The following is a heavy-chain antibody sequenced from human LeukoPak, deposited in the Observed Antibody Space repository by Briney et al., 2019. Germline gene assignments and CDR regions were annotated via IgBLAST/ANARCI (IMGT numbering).Heavy chain of an antibody. Sequence: GGSLRLSRAASGFTFSSYAMSWVRQAPGKGLEWVSAISGSGGSTYYADSVKGRFTISRDNSKNTLHLQMNSLRAEDTAVYYCAKDNYDILTGYRSRIVWGQGTLVTVSS. CDR1: GFTFSSYA. J-gene: IGHJ4*02. V-gene: IGHV3-23*01. D-gene: IGHD3-9*01. CDR2: ISGSGGST. CDR3: AKDNYDILTGYRSRIV.